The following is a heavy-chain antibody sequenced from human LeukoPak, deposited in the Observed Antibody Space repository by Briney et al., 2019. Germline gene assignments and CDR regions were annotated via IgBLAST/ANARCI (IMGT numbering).Heavy chain of an antibody. D-gene: IGHD4-17*01. CDR2: INSDGSST. Sequence: GSLRLSCAASGFTFSSYWMHWVRQAPGKGLVWVSRINSDGSSTSYADSVKGRFTISRDNAKNTLYLQMNSLRAEDTAVYYCARGPYGDHNFDYWGQGTLVTVSS. J-gene: IGHJ4*02. CDR3: ARGPYGDHNFDY. V-gene: IGHV3-74*01. CDR1: GFTFSSYW.